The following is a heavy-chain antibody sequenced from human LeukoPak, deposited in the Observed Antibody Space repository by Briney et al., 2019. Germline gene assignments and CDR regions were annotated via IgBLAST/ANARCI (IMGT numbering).Heavy chain of an antibody. D-gene: IGHD5-18*01. J-gene: IGHJ4*02. CDR3: ARDRGDTALNYFDY. CDR2: IFYSGST. Sequence: SETLSLTCTVSGGSISTSNYYWGWIRQPPGKGLEWIGNIFYSGSTYYTPSLKSRVTISVDTSKNQFSLKLSSVTAADTAVYYCARDRGDTALNYFDYWGQGTLVTVSS. CDR1: GGSISTSNYY. V-gene: IGHV4-39*07.